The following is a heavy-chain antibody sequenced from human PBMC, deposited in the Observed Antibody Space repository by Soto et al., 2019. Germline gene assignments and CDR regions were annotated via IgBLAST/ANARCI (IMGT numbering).Heavy chain of an antibody. V-gene: IGHV3-23*01. CDR2: IRGSGCPT. Sequence: DVQLLESGGDLVQPGGSLRLSCAASGLIFSNYAISWVRQAPGKGLEWVSLIRGSGCPTNYEDSVKGRFTVSRDNSKNILLLQMTSLRAEDTAVYNCVKDVRVGYFWPHDWGEGTLVTVTS. CDR1: GLIFSNYA. CDR3: VKDVRVGYFWPHD. J-gene: IGHJ4*02. D-gene: IGHD5-12*01.